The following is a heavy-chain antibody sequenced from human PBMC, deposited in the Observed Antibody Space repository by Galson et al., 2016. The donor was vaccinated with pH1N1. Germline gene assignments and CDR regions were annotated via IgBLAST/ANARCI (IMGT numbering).Heavy chain of an antibody. J-gene: IGHJ3*02. Sequence: QSGAEVKKPGESLKLSCKASGSSFTRYWIAWVRQVPGKGLEWVGVVNPGGSTIRYSPPFQGQVTISSDKSINTAYLQWISLKASDTATYYWARQYDFGDYRGDAFDIWGQGTMVIVSS. CDR2: VNPGGSTI. V-gene: IGHV5-51*03. CDR3: ARQYDFGDYRGDAFDI. D-gene: IGHD4-17*01. CDR1: GSSFTRYW.